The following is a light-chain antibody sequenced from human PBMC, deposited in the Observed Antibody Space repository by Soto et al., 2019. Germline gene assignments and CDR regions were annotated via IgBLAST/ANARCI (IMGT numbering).Light chain of an antibody. CDR1: QDISSY. J-gene: IGKJ1*01. Sequence: DIQLTQSPSFLSASVGDRVTITCRASQDISSYLAWYQQKPGKAPKLLIYAASTLQSGVLSRFSGSGSGTEFTLTISSLQPEDFATYYCQQLNSYPRTFGQGTKVEIK. CDR2: AAS. CDR3: QQLNSYPRT. V-gene: IGKV1-9*01.